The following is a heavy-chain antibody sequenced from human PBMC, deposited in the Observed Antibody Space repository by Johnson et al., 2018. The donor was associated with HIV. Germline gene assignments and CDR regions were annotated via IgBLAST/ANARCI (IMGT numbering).Heavy chain of an antibody. CDR2: VYCGGST. CDR1: GFIFSTYA. J-gene: IGHJ3*02. CDR3: SRVPYGDNSFRACDI. Sequence: QVQLVESGGGVVQPGRSLRLSCAASGFIFSTYAMYWVRQAPGKWLVWVSVVYCGGSTSYADSVQGRFTICRDNSKNTLLLQMNSLRAEESAVYFCSRVPYGDNSFRACDIWGQGTMVTVSS. D-gene: IGHD4-23*01. V-gene: IGHV3-NL1*01.